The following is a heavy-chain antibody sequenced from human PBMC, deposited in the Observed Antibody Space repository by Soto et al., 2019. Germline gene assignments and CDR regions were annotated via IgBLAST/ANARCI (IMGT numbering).Heavy chain of an antibody. J-gene: IGHJ5*02. V-gene: IGHV4-34*01. CDR2: INHSGST. CDR3: VSGLAAAAGSNWFDP. D-gene: IGHD6-13*01. CDR1: GGSFSGYY. Sequence: SETLSLTCAVYGGSFSGYYWSWIRQPPGKGLEWIGEINHSGSTNYNPSLKSRVTISVDTSKNQFSLKLSSVTAADTAVYYCVSGLAAAAGSNWFDPWGQGTLVTVSS.